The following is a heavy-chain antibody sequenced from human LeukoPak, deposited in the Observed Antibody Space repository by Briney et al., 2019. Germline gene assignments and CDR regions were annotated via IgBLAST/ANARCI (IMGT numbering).Heavy chain of an antibody. D-gene: IGHD2/OR15-2a*01. J-gene: IGHJ3*02. CDR3: ATDGLYPRAFDI. Sequence: GASVKVSCKVSGYTLTELSMHWVRQAPGKGLEWMGGFDPEDGETIYAQKFQGRVTMTEDTSTDTAYMELSSLRSEDTAVYYCATDGLYPRAFDIWGQGTMATVSS. V-gene: IGHV1-24*01. CDR2: FDPEDGET. CDR1: GYTLTELS.